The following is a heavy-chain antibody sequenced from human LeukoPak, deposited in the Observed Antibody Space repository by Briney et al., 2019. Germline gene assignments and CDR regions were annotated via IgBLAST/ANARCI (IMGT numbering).Heavy chain of an antibody. CDR2: ISGSGGST. J-gene: IGHJ4*02. CDR1: GLTFSSYA. D-gene: IGHD5-18*01. CDR3: AKLGIQLWSPFDY. V-gene: IGHV3-23*01. Sequence: PGGSLRLSCAASGLTFSSYAMSWVRQAPGKGLEWVSAISGSGGSTYYADSVKGRFTISRDNSKNTLYLQMNSLRAEDTAVYYCAKLGIQLWSPFDYWGQGTLVTVSS.